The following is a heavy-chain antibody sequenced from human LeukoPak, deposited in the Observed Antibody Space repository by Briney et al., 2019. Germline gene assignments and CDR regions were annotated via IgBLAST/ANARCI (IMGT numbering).Heavy chain of an antibody. CDR1: GGTFSSYA. CDR2: IIPIFGTT. D-gene: IGHD3-10*01. CDR3: ARVRGENYYYYYYMDD. V-gene: IGHV1-69*13. J-gene: IGHJ6*03. Sequence: SVKVSCKASGGTFSSYAISWVRQAPGQGLEWMGGIIPIFGTTNYAQKFQGRVTITADDSTSTAYMELSSLRSEDTAVYYCARVRGENYYYYYYMDDWGKGTTVTVSS.